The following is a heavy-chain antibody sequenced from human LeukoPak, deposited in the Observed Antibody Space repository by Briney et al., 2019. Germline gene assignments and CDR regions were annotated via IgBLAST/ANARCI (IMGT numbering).Heavy chain of an antibody. Sequence: GGSLRLSCAASGFIVNTNYMTWVRQAPGRGLEWVSFIYADGTTYYADSLKGRFTISRDISKNEVYLQMNSLRPEDTAVYYCARDSYGDANFDSWGQGALVTVSS. V-gene: IGHV3-53*01. CDR3: ARDSYGDANFDS. CDR2: IYADGTT. J-gene: IGHJ4*02. D-gene: IGHD4-17*01. CDR1: GFIVNTNY.